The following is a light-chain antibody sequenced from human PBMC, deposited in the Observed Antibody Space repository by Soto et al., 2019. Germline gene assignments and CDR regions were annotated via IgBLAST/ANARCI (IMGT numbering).Light chain of an antibody. CDR2: DAS. J-gene: IGKJ5*01. CDR1: QSVSTY. Sequence: EIVLTQSPATLSLSPCERATLSCSASQSVSTYLAWYQQKPGQAPRLLIYDASNRATGIPARFSGSGSGTDFTLTISSLEPEDFAVYYCQQRSHWPPITFGQGTRLEI. CDR3: QQRSHWPPIT. V-gene: IGKV3-11*01.